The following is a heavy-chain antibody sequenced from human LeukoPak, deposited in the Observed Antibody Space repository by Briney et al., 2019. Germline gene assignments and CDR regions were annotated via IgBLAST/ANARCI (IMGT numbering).Heavy chain of an antibody. J-gene: IGHJ4*02. CDR3: ARGGYYYGSGTDY. V-gene: IGHV4-59*11. CDR2: IFYSGST. D-gene: IGHD3-10*01. CDR1: GGSISGHH. Sequence: SETLSLTCTVSGGSISGHHWSWIRQAPGKGLEWIGNIFYSGSTYYNPSLKSRVTISVDRSKNQFSLKLSSVTAADTAVYYCARGGYYYGSGTDYWGQGTLVTVSS.